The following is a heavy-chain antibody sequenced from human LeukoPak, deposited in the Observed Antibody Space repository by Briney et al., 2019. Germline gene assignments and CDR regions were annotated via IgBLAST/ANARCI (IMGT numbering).Heavy chain of an antibody. CDR2: IVPIFGIA. CDR3: ARDRADYSNPVYFDY. Sequence: ASVKVSCKASGGTFSSYAISWVRQSPGQGLEWMGRIVPIFGIANYAQKFQGRVTITADKSTSTAYMELSSLRPEDTAVYYCARDRADYSNPVYFDYWGQGTLVTVSS. V-gene: IGHV1-69*04. D-gene: IGHD4-11*01. CDR1: GGTFSSYA. J-gene: IGHJ4*02.